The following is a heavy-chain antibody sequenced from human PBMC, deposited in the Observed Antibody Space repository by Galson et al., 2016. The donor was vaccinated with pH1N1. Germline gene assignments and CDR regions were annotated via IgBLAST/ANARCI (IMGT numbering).Heavy chain of an antibody. J-gene: IGHJ4*01. CDR3: AREDYYDSSGFGY. V-gene: IGHV3-64*01. Sequence: SLRLSCAASGFTFRTYAMRWVRQAPGKGLEYVSGINNLGGSTYYANSVNGRFTISRDNAKNTLYLQMGSLRPEDMAVYYCAREDYYDSSGFGYWGHGTLVTVSS. CDR1: GFTFRTYA. D-gene: IGHD3-22*01. CDR2: INNLGGST.